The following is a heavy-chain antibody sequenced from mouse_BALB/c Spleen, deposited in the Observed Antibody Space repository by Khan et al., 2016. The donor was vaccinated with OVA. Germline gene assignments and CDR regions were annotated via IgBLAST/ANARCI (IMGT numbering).Heavy chain of an antibody. J-gene: IGHJ4*01. Sequence: EVQLQESGPGLVKPSQSLSLTCTVTGYSITSDYAWNWIRQFPGNKLEWMGYISYSGSTNYNPPPKSRTSITRDTSKNQFFLQLNSVTTEDTATYDCASDGSRDNYAMDYWGQGTSVTVSS. CDR3: ASDGSRDNYAMDY. CDR1: GYSITSDYA. V-gene: IGHV3-2*02. CDR2: ISYSGST. D-gene: IGHD2-3*01.